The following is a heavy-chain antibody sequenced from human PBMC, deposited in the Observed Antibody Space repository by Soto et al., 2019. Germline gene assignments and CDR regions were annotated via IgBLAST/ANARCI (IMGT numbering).Heavy chain of an antibody. CDR2: IYWDDDK. J-gene: IGHJ4*02. CDR1: GFSLTTDGVA. CDR3: AHKPGRGACCCFCYLDY. D-gene: IGHD2-15*01. V-gene: IGHV2-5*02. Sequence: QITLKESGPTLVKPTQTLTLTCTFSGFSLTTDGVAVAWIRQPPGKALEWLALIYWDDDKRYSPSLESRRTITGDSSKNQVVLSLTNMDPEDTGTYFCAHKPGRGACCCFCYLDYWGPGALVTVSS.